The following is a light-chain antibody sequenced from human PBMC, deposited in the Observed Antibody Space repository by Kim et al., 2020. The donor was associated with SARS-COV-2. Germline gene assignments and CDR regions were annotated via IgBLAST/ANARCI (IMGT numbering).Light chain of an antibody. V-gene: IGLV2-8*01. J-gene: IGLJ2*01. CDR2: EVS. Sequence: GQSVTISCTGTSSDIGGYNYVSWYQHPPGKAPKLMIYEVSKRPSGVPDRFSGSKSGNAASLTVSGLQAEDEADYYCSSYAGSNNLIFGGGTQLTVL. CDR1: SSDIGGYNY. CDR3: SSYAGSNNLI.